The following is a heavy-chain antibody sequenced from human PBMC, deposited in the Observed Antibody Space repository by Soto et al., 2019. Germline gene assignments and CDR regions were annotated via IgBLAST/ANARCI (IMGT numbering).Heavy chain of an antibody. CDR3: SKDRDFWSGYPKYYFDY. Sequence: EVQLLESGGGLVQPGGSLRLSCAASGFTFSSYAMSWVRQAPGKGLEWVSAISGSGGSTYYADSVKGRFTISRDNSTNTLYLQMNSLRAEDTAVYYCSKDRDFWSGYPKYYFDYWGQGTLVTVSS. D-gene: IGHD3-3*01. CDR1: GFTFSSYA. CDR2: ISGSGGST. J-gene: IGHJ4*02. V-gene: IGHV3-23*01.